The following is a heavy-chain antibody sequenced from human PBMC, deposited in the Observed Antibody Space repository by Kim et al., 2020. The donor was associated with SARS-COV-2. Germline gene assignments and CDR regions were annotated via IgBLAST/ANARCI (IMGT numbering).Heavy chain of an antibody. V-gene: IGHV3-15*01. CDR2: IKSKTDGGTT. J-gene: IGHJ5*02. CDR1: GFTFSNAW. Sequence: GGSLRLSCAASGFTFSNAWMSWVRQAPGKGLEWVGRIKSKTDGGTTDYAAPVKGRFTISRDDSKNTLYLQMNSLKTEDTAVYYCTTPFAGDLEYWFDPWGQGTLVTVSS. D-gene: IGHD2-21*02. CDR3: TTPFAGDLEYWFDP.